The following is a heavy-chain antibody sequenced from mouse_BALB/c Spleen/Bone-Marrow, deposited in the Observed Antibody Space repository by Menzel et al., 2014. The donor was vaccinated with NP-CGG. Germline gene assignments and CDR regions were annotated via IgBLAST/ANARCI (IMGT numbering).Heavy chain of an antibody. CDR1: GYTFTSYW. D-gene: IGHD2-2*01. CDR3: ARSRDGYDSFAY. J-gene: IGHJ3*01. V-gene: IGHV1-7*01. CDR2: INPSTGYT. Sequence: QVQLLQSGAELAKPGASVKMSCKASGYTFTSYWMHWVKQRPGQGLEWIGYINPSTGYTEYNQKFKDKATLTADKSSSTAYMQLSSLTSEDSAVYYCARSRDGYDSFAYWGQGTLVTVSA.